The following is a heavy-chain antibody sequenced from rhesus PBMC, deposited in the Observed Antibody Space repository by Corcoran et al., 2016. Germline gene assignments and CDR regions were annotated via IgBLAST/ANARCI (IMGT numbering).Heavy chain of an antibody. V-gene: IGHV4-73*01. CDR1: GGSISGYY. CDR3: ARSPNCSGIYCYTPYYFDY. CDR2: IDGNSANP. J-gene: IGHJ4*01. D-gene: IGHD2-27*01. Sequence: QVKLQQWGEGLVKPSETLSLPCAVYGGSISGYYWSWIRQPPGKGLEWIGNIDGNSANPNHNPTLKNRVTISKETSKNQLSLKLSSVTAADTAVYYCARSPNCSGIYCYTPYYFDYWGQGVLVTVSS.